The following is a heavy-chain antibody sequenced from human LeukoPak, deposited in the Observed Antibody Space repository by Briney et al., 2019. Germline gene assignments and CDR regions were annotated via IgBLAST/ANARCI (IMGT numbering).Heavy chain of an antibody. CDR1: GGSFSGYY. V-gene: IGHV4-34*01. CDR2: INHSGST. D-gene: IGHD3-16*01. CDR3: ARGGGGYDYVWGSYKPPHWFDP. J-gene: IGHJ5*02. Sequence: PSETLSLTCAVYGGSFSGYYWSWIRQPPGKGLEWIGEINHSGSTNYNPSLKSRVTISVDTSKNQFSLKLSSVTAADTAVYYCARGGGGYDYVWGSYKPPHWFDPWGQGTLVTVSS.